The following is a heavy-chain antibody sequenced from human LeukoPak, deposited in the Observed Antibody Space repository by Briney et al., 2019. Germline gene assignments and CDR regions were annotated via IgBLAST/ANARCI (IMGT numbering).Heavy chain of an antibody. Sequence: PSETLSLTCTVSGGSISSSSYYWGWIRQPPGKGLEWIGSIYYSGSTYYNPSLKSRVTISVDTSKNQFSLKLSSVTAADTAMYYCAIEGRGYSDALGRKTDYWGQGTLVTVSS. V-gene: IGHV4-39*01. CDR2: IYYSGST. J-gene: IGHJ4*02. D-gene: IGHD5-18*01. CDR1: GGSISSSSYY. CDR3: AIEGRGYSDALGRKTDY.